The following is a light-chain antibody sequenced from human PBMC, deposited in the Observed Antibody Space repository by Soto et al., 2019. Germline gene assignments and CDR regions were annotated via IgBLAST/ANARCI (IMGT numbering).Light chain of an antibody. CDR3: SSYTSGSSHYV. J-gene: IGLJ1*01. V-gene: IGLV2-14*01. CDR1: SSDTAGYNY. Sequence: QSALTQPASVSGSPGQSITISCTGTSSDTAGYNYVSWYQQHPGKAPKLMIYEVSNRPSGVSNRFSGSQSGNTASLTISGLQAEDEADYHCSSYTSGSSHYVFGTGTKLTVL. CDR2: EVS.